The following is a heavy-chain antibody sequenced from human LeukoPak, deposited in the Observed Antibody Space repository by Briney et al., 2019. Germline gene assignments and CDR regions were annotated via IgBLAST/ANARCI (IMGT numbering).Heavy chain of an antibody. V-gene: IGHV3-48*03. J-gene: IGHJ4*02. CDR1: GFTFSSYA. Sequence: PGRSLRLSCAASGFTFSSYAMNWVRQAPGKGLEWVSYISSSGSTIYYADSVKGRFTISRDNAKNSLYLQMNSLRAEDTAVYYCARHRVGIAADYWGQGTLVTVSS. D-gene: IGHD6-13*01. CDR3: ARHRVGIAADY. CDR2: ISSSGSTI.